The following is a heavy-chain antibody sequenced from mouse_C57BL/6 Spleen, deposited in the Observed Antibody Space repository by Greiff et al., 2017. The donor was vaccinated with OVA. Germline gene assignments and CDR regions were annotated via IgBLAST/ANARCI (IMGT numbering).Heavy chain of an antibody. CDR2: IYPGDGDT. D-gene: IGHD2-3*01. V-gene: IGHV1-80*01. CDR1: GYAFSSYW. CDR3: ARSDEGYYPYYAMDY. J-gene: IGHJ4*01. Sequence: VQLQQSGAELVKPGASVKISCKASGYAFSSYWMNWVKQRPGKGLEWIGQIYPGDGDTNYNGKFKGKATLTADKSSSTAYMQLSSLTSEDSAVYFCARSDEGYYPYYAMDYWGQGTSVTVSS.